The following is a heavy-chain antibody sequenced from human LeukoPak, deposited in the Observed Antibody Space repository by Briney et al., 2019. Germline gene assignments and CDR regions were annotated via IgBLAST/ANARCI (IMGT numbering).Heavy chain of an antibody. CDR2: IYYSGSI. Sequence: SETLSLTCTVSGGSLSNYYWSWIRQPPGKGLEWIGYIYYSGSINYNPSLKSRVTISVDMSKNQFSLQLSSVTAADTAVYYCARQSRDGDYIAKLFDYWGQGTPVTASS. CDR1: GGSLSNYY. J-gene: IGHJ4*02. D-gene: IGHD4-17*01. V-gene: IGHV4-59*08. CDR3: ARQSRDGDYIAKLFDY.